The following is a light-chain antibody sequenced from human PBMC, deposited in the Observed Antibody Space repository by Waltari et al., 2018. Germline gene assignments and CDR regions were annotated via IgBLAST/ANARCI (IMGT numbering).Light chain of an antibody. V-gene: IGKV3-15*01. CDR2: GAS. J-gene: IGKJ2*01. CDR3: QQYNNWPPEDT. CDR1: QSVSSN. Sequence: EIVMTQSPATLSVSPGEGATLSCRASQSVSSNLALYQHKPGQAPRLLIYGASTRATGIPARFSGSGSGTEFTLTISSLQSEDFAFYYCQQYNNWPPEDTFGQGTKLEIK.